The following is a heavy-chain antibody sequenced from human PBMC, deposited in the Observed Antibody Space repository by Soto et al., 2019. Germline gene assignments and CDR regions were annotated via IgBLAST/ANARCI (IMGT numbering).Heavy chain of an antibody. Sequence: EVQLLESGGGLVQPGGSLRLSCAASGFTFSSYAMSWVSQAPGKGLEWASAISGSGGSTYYADSVKGRFTISRDNSKNTLYLQMNSLRAEDTAVYYCAKPNIVVVPAATTRAYYFDYWGQGTLVTVSA. CDR2: ISGSGGST. CDR1: GFTFSSYA. CDR3: AKPNIVVVPAATTRAYYFDY. D-gene: IGHD2-2*01. V-gene: IGHV3-23*01. J-gene: IGHJ4*02.